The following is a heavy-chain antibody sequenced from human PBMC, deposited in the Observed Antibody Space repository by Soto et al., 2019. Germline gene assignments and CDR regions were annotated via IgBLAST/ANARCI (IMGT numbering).Heavy chain of an antibody. V-gene: IGHV4-30-2*01. CDR1: GGSISSGGYS. CDR2: IYHRST. CDR3: ASSRIAVALGY. J-gene: IGHJ4*02. Sequence: QLQLQESGSGLVKPSQTLSFTCAVSGGSISSGGYSWSWIRQPPGKGLEWIGYIYHRSTYYNPSLKSRVTISVDRSKNQFSLKLSSVTAADTAVYYCASSRIAVALGYWGQGTLVTVSS. D-gene: IGHD6-19*01.